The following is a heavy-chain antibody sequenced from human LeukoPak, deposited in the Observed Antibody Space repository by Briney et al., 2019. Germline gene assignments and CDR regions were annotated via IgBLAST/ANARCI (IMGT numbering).Heavy chain of an antibody. CDR2: IRSKANSYAT. V-gene: IGHV3-73*01. CDR3: TRRNCSGGSCYDY. Sequence: SGGSLRLSCAASGFTFSGSAMHWVRQASGKGLVWVGRIRSKANSYATAYAASVKGRFTISRDDSKNTAYLQMNSLETEDTAVYYCTRRNCSGGSCYDYWGQGTLVTVSS. CDR1: GFTFSGSA. D-gene: IGHD2-15*01. J-gene: IGHJ4*02.